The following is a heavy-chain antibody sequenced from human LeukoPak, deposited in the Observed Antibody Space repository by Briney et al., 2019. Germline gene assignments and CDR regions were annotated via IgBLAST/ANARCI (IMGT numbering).Heavy chain of an antibody. CDR3: AKDQYSSSWYFPFDY. J-gene: IGHJ4*02. D-gene: IGHD6-13*01. CDR1: GFTFSSYG. Sequence: GGSLRLSCAASGFTFSSYGMHWVRQAPGKGLEWVALIRYDGSNKYYAGSVKGRFTISRDNSKNTLYLQMNSLRAEDTAVYYCAKDQYSSSWYFPFDYWGQGTLVTVSS. CDR2: IRYDGSNK. V-gene: IGHV3-30*02.